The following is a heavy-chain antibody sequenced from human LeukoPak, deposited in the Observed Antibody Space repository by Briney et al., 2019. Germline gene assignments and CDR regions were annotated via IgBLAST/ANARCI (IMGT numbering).Heavy chain of an antibody. Sequence: ASVKVSCKASGYTFTSYAMHWVRQAPGQRLEWMGWINAGNGNTKYSQKFQGRVTITRDTSASTAYMELSSLRSEDTAVYYCARSSRPITMIVVAPGAWGQEPWSPSPQ. J-gene: IGHJ4*02. CDR1: GYTFTSYA. D-gene: IGHD3-22*01. V-gene: IGHV1-3*01. CDR3: ARSSRPITMIVVAPGA. CDR2: INAGNGNT.